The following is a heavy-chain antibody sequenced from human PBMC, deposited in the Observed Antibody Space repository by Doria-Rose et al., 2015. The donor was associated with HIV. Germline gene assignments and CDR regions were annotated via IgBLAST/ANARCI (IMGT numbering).Heavy chain of an antibody. CDR2: NFSDDER. Sequence: QDTLKESGPVLVKPTETLTLTCTVSGVSLSSPGMGVSWIRQPPGKALEWLANNFSDDERSYKTSLKSRLTISRGTSKSQVVLTMTDMDPVDTATYYCARIKSSRWYHKYYFDFWGQGTLVIVSA. CDR1: GVSLSSPGMG. CDR3: ARIKSSRWYHKYYFDF. V-gene: IGHV2-26*01. J-gene: IGHJ4*02. D-gene: IGHD6-13*01.